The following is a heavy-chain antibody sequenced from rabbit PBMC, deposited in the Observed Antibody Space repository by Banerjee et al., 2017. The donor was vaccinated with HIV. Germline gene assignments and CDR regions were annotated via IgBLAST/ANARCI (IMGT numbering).Heavy chain of an antibody. V-gene: IGHV1S43*01. CDR3: ARPYLGTYYNAFKL. Sequence: QEQLVESGGGLFQPGASLTLTCTASGLDFSSYYYMCWVRQAPGKGLEWIGCINTGSGITDYASWVNGRFTISSNTNQNTVTLQMTSLTAADTATYVCARPYLGTYYNAFKLWGPGTLVTVS. CDR1: GLDFSSYYY. D-gene: IGHD8-1*01. J-gene: IGHJ4*01. CDR2: INTGSGIT.